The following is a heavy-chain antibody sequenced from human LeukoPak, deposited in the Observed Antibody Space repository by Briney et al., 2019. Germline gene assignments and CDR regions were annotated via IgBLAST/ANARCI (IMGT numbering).Heavy chain of an antibody. J-gene: IGHJ4*02. CDR1: GFTFSNAY. Sequence: GGSLRLSCAASGFTFSNAYMNWVRQAPGKGLEWVGRIKPKTDGETTEYAAPVKGRFSISRDDSKNMLYLQMNSLKTEDTAVYYCAKELQLWSTQYYFDYWGQGALVTVSS. V-gene: IGHV3-15*07. D-gene: IGHD5-18*01. CDR2: IKPKTDGETT. CDR3: AKELQLWSTQYYFDY.